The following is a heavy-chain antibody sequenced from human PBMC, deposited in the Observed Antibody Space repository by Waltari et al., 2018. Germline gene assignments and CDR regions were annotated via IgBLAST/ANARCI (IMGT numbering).Heavy chain of an antibody. CDR2: ISYDGSKT. J-gene: IGHJ6*02. CDR3: TKEHADYGMDV. Sequence: QVQLVESGGGVVQPGTSLRLSCGASGFPFSSFAMHWVRQAPGKGLEWVAIISYDGSKTYYAESVRGRFTISRDNSNNTLYLQMNSLRGEDTALYYCTKEHADYGMDVWGQGTTVTVSS. CDR1: GFPFSSFA. V-gene: IGHV3-30*18.